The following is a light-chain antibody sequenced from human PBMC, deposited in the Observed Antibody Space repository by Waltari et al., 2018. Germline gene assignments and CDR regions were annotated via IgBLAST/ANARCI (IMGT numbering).Light chain of an antibody. J-gene: IGLJ3*02. CDR2: ANN. Sequence: SVLTQPPSVSGAPGQGVTISCTGCSSNIGPVYAVPWYQQLPAPAPKLLIYANNLRHSGVRDRFSASKSGASASLAITELQAEDGADYYCQSYDRSLRGWWVFGGGTKVTVL. CDR1: SSNIGPVYA. V-gene: IGLV1-40*01. CDR3: QSYDRSLRGWWV.